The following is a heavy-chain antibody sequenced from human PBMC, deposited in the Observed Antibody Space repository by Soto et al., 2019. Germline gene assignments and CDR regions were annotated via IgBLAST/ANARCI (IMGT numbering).Heavy chain of an antibody. Sequence: SGGSLRLSCAVSGSNFSTYAMSWVRQAPGKGLEWVSGVSGSGRNTYYADSVEGRFTISRDNTKNTMFLQMNSLRAEDTAVYFCARGLRLHFDFWGQGTLVTVSS. CDR1: GSNFSTYA. CDR2: VSGSGRNT. CDR3: ARGLRLHFDF. V-gene: IGHV3-23*01. J-gene: IGHJ4*02. D-gene: IGHD3-16*01.